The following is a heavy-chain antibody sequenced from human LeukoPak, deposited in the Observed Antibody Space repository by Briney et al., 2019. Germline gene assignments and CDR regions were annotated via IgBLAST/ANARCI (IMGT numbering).Heavy chain of an antibody. V-gene: IGHV4-34*01. CDR1: GGSFRGYY. CDR3: AREGGWDYYGSGSYYKDY. CDR2: INHSGST. D-gene: IGHD3-10*01. Sequence: SETLSLTWAVYGGSFRGYYWSWIRQPPGKGLKWIGEINHSGSTNYNPSLKSRVTISVDTSKNQFSLKLSSVTAVDTAVYYCAREGGWDYYGSGSYYKDYWGQGTLVTVSS. J-gene: IGHJ4*02.